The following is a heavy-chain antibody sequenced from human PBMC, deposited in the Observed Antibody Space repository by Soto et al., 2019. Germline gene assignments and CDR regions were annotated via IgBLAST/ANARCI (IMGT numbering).Heavy chain of an antibody. Sequence: GVSLRLSCAASGFTFSSYGMHWVRQAPGKGLEWVAVISYDGSNKYYADSVKGRFTISRDNSKNTLYLQMNSLRAEDTAVYYCAKVGYCSSTSCWGPYYYYGMDVWGQGTTVTVSS. V-gene: IGHV3-30*18. CDR1: GFTFSSYG. CDR3: AKVGYCSSTSCWGPYYYYGMDV. CDR2: ISYDGSNK. D-gene: IGHD2-2*01. J-gene: IGHJ6*02.